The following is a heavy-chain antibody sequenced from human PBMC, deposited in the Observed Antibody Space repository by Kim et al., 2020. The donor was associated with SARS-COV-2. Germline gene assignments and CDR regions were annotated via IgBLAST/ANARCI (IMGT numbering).Heavy chain of an antibody. CDR2: IYSDGST. CDR3: ARVNFINWCDP. V-gene: IGHV3-66*01. J-gene: IGHJ5*02. Sequence: GGSLRLSCAASGLIVSGNYMSWVRQAPGKGLEWVSVIYSDGSTSYRDSVKGRFTISRDNSKNTLYLQMNSLRAGDTAVYYCARVNFINWCDPWGQGTLVTLSA. D-gene: IGHD1-1*01. CDR1: GLIVSGNY.